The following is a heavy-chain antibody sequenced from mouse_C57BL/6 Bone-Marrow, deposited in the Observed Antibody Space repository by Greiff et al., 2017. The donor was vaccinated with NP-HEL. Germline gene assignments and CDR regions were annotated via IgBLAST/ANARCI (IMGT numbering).Heavy chain of an antibody. Sequence: EVKLMESGAELVRPGASVKLSCTASGFNIKDYYMHWVKQRPEQGLEWIGRIDPEDGDTEYAPKFQGKATMTADTSSNTAYLQLSSLTSEDTAGYYCTTLYGSSLRFDYWGQGTTLTVSS. CDR1: GFNIKDYY. J-gene: IGHJ2*01. CDR2: IDPEDGDT. D-gene: IGHD1-1*01. V-gene: IGHV14-1*01. CDR3: TTLYGSSLRFDY.